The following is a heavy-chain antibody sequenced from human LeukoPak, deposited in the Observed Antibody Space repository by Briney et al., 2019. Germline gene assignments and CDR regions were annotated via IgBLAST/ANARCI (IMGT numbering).Heavy chain of an antibody. D-gene: IGHD3-3*01. Sequence: GGSLRLSCAASGFTFSSYEMNWVRQAPGKGLEWVSYISSSGSTIYYADSVKGRFTFSRDNAKNSLYLQMNSLRAEDTAVYYCARASGHRRYYFDYWGQGTLVTVSS. CDR3: ARASGHRRYYFDY. J-gene: IGHJ4*02. CDR2: ISSSGSTI. V-gene: IGHV3-48*03. CDR1: GFTFSSYE.